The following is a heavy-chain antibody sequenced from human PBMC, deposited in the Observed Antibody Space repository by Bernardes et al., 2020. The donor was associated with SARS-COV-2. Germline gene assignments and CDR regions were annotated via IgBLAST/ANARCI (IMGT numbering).Heavy chain of an antibody. CDR2: IYYSGST. J-gene: IGHJ4*02. CDR1: GGSISSGGYY. V-gene: IGHV4-31*03. Sequence: SETLSLTCTVSGGSISSGGYYWSWIRQHPGKGLEWIGYIYYSGSTYYNPSLKSRVTISVDTSKNQFSLKLSSVTAADTAVYYCARGPRWRYGAAAGFASDYWGQGTLVTVSS. CDR3: ARGPRWRYGAAAGFASDY. D-gene: IGHD6-13*01.